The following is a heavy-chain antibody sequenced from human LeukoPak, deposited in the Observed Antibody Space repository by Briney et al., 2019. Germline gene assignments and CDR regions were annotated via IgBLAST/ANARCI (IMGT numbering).Heavy chain of an antibody. D-gene: IGHD3-22*01. Sequence: GGSLRLSCTVSGFTFGDYAMSWIRQAPGKGLEWVGFIRSKAYGETADYAASVKGRFAISRDDSKAIAYLQMNSLKTEDTAVYYCTSILDYYDSSGEYYFDYWGQGTLVTVSS. J-gene: IGHJ4*02. CDR3: TSILDYYDSSGEYYFDY. CDR1: GFTFGDYA. V-gene: IGHV3-49*03. CDR2: IRSKAYGETA.